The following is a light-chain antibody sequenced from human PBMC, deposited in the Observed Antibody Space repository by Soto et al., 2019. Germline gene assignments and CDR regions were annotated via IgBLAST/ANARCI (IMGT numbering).Light chain of an antibody. V-gene: IGKV1-39*01. CDR2: ATS. CDR1: QKPRTF. J-gene: IGKJ2*01. Sequence: DIQMTQSPSSLSAAVGDRVTITCRASQKPRTFINLYQQKPGKAPRLLIYATSTLQSGVPSRFSGRDSGADFTLTFNKLQPEDFATYYCQRPPYTFGPGNKVVIK. CDR3: QRPPYT.